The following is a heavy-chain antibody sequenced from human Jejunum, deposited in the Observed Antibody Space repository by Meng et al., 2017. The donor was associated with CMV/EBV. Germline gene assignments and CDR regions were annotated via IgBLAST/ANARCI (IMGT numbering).Heavy chain of an antibody. CDR1: GFRLSSYG. Sequence: SGFRLSSYGLNWVRQAPGKGLEWVSSISSSSRYIFYADSVKGRFTISRDNAKNSLYLQMNGLRAEDTAVYYCARGRASGYYYILDYWGQGTLVTVSS. D-gene: IGHD3-22*01. J-gene: IGHJ4*02. CDR2: ISSSSRYI. CDR3: ARGRASGYYYILDY. V-gene: IGHV3-21*01.